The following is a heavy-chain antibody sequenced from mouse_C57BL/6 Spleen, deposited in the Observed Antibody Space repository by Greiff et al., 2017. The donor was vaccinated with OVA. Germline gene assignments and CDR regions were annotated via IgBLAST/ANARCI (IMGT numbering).Heavy chain of an antibody. CDR3: AREDSYYFDY. CDR2: ISDGGSYT. Sequence: EVQRVESGGGLVKPGGSLKLSCAASGFTFSSYAMSWVRQTPEKRLEWVATISDGGSYTYYPDNVKGRFTIYRDNAKNNLYLQMSHLKSEDTAMYYCAREDSYYFDYWGQGSTLTVSS. J-gene: IGHJ2*01. CDR1: GFTFSSYA. V-gene: IGHV5-4*01.